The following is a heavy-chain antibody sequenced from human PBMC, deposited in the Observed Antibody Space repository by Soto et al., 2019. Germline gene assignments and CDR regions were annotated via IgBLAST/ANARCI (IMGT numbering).Heavy chain of an antibody. V-gene: IGHV3-9*01. J-gene: IGHJ6*02. CDR3: AKSTGGTANGMDV. D-gene: IGHD2-8*02. Sequence: GGSLRLSCDASGFSFDDYAMHWVRQAPGKGLEWVSGISWKSSSIGYADSVKGRFTISRDNAKKSLYLQMNSLTTEDTALYYCAKSTGGTANGMDVWGQGTTVTVSS. CDR1: GFSFDDYA. CDR2: ISWKSSSI.